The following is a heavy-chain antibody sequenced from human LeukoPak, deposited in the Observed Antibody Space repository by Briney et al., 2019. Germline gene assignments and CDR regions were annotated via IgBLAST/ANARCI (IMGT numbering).Heavy chain of an antibody. CDR3: ASLHRYYDSTGYHDAFDI. CDR2: INTNTGNP. D-gene: IGHD3-22*01. J-gene: IGHJ3*02. V-gene: IGHV7-4-1*02. Sequence: ASVKVSCKASGYTFTSYAMNWVRQAPGQGLEWMGWINTNTGNPTYAQGFTGRFVFSLDTSVSTAYLQISSLKAEDTAVYYCASLHRYYDSTGYHDAFDIWGQGTMVTVSS. CDR1: GYTFTSYA.